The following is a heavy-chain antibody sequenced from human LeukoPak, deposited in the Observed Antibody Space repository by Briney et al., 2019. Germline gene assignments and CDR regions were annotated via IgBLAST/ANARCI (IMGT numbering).Heavy chain of an antibody. D-gene: IGHD3-22*01. CDR2: ISAYNGDT. CDR1: GYTFTSYG. J-gene: IGHJ4*02. Sequence: GASVKVSCKASGYTFTSYGISWVRQAPGQGLEWMGWISAYNGDTNYAQKLQGRGTMTTDTSTSTAYMELRSLRSDDTAVYYCARDSNDYYDSSGYYDWGQGTLVTVSS. V-gene: IGHV1-18*01. CDR3: ARDSNDYYDSSGYYD.